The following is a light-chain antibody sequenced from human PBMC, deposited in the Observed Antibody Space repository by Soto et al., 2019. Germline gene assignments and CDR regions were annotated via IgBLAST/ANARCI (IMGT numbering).Light chain of an antibody. CDR3: QTWDTGARVV. CDR1: SGHSSYA. CDR2: LSSDGSH. J-gene: IGLJ2*01. V-gene: IGLV4-69*01. Sequence: QPVLTQSPSASASLVASVKLTCTLSSGHSSYAIAWHQQQPEKGPRYLMKLSSDGSHSKGDGIADRFSGSSSGAERYLTISSLQSEDEAEYYCQTWDTGARVVFGGGTKLTVL.